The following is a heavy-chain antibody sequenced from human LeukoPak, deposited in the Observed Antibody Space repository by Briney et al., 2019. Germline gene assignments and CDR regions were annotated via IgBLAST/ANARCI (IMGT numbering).Heavy chain of an antibody. CDR2: IYTSGST. J-gene: IGHJ4*02. CDR3: AGVAAGQRFPQDY. V-gene: IGHV4-59*10. CDR1: GGSFSGYY. Sequence: PSETLSLTCAVYGGSFSGYYWSWIRQPAGKGLEWIGRIYTSGSTNYNPSLKSRVTMSVDTSKNQFSLKLSSVTAADTAVYYCAGVAAGQRFPQDYWGQGTLVTVSS. D-gene: IGHD6-13*01.